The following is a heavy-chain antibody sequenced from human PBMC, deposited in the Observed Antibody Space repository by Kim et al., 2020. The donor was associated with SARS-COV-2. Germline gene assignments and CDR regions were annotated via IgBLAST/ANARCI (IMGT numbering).Heavy chain of an antibody. CDR1: GYTFTGYY. CDR3: ARVMVSYCGGDCYPRRGGYFDY. Sequence: ASVKVSCKASGYTFTGYYMHWVRQAPGQGLEWMGWINPNSGGTNYAQKFQGRVTMTRDTSISTAYMELSRLRSDDTAVYYCARVMVSYCGGDCYPRRGGYFDYWGQGTLVTVSS. CDR2: INPNSGGT. J-gene: IGHJ4*02. D-gene: IGHD2-21*02. V-gene: IGHV1-2*02.